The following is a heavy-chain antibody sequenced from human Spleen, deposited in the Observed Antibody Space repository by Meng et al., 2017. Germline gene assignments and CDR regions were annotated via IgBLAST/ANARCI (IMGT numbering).Heavy chain of an antibody. D-gene: IGHD4-11*01. CDR1: GGSFRDYY. CDR2: INHSGST. Sequence: GICLVKPEGTLSFCFVVSGGSFRDYYWSWIRPPPGKGLEWIGEINHSGSTNYNPSLESRATISVDTSQNNLSLKLSSVTAADSAVYYCARGPTTMAHDFDYWGQGTLVTVSS. CDR3: ARGPTTMAHDFDY. J-gene: IGHJ4*02. V-gene: IGHV4-34*01.